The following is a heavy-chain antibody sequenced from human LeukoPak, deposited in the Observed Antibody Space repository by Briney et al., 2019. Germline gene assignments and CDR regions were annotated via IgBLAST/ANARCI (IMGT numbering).Heavy chain of an antibody. Sequence: SVKVSCKASGYTFTSYGISWVRQAPGQGLEWMGGIIPIFGTANYAQKFQGRVTITADESTSTAYMELSSLRSEDTAVYYCARPMEGITGTTGAFDIWGQGTMVTVSS. D-gene: IGHD1-20*01. V-gene: IGHV1-69*13. CDR1: GYTFTSYG. CDR3: ARPMEGITGTTGAFDI. J-gene: IGHJ3*02. CDR2: IIPIFGTA.